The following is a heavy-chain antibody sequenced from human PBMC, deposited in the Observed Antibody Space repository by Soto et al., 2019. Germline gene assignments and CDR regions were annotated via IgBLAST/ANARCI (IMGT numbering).Heavy chain of an antibody. CDR2: ISGSGGST. CDR3: EKDTCLWYRSGWYYFDY. J-gene: IGHJ4*02. V-gene: IGHV3-23*01. D-gene: IGHD6-19*01. CDR1: GFTFSSYA. Sequence: GGSLRLSCAASGFTFSSYAMSWVRQAPGKGLEWVSAISGSGGSTYYADSVKGRFTISRDNSKNTLYLQMNSLRAEDTAVYYCEKDTCLWYRSGWYYFDYWCQGKLVTVS.